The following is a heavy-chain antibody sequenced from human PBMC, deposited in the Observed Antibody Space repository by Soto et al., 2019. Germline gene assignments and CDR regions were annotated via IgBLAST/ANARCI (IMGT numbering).Heavy chain of an antibody. CDR1: GFTFTRYS. CDR3: ARESEDRTSNFDY. CDR2: ISSTTNYI. Sequence: PGGSLRLSCAASGFTFTRYSMNWVRQAPGKGLEWVSSISSTTNYIYYGDSMKGRFTISRDNAKNSLYLEMNSLRAEDTAAYYCARESEDRTSNFDYWGQGTLVTVSS. V-gene: IGHV3-21*06. J-gene: IGHJ4*02.